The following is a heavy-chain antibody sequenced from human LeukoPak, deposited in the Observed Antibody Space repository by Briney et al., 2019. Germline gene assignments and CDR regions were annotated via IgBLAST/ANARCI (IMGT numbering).Heavy chain of an antibody. CDR2: INPNSGGT. CDR3: ARDLSSTSNWELDY. Sequence: ASVKVSCKASGYTFTGYFMHWVRQAPGQGLEWMGRINPNSGGTNYAQDFQCRVTMTRDTSINTAYMELSRLTSDDTAVYYCARDLSSTSNWELDYWGQGTLVTVSS. V-gene: IGHV1-2*06. D-gene: IGHD1-26*01. J-gene: IGHJ4*02. CDR1: GYTFTGYF.